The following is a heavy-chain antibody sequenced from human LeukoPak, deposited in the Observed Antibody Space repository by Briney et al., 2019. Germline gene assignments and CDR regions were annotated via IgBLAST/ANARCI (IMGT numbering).Heavy chain of an antibody. Sequence: GGSLRLSCAASGFTFSSYGMHWVRQAPGKGLEWVAVISYDGSNKYYADSVKGRFTISRDNSKNTLYLQMNSLRAEDTAVYYCARDQEIDYWGQGTLVTVSS. CDR3: ARDQEIDY. CDR1: GFTFSSYG. J-gene: IGHJ4*02. CDR2: ISYDGSNK. V-gene: IGHV3-30*03.